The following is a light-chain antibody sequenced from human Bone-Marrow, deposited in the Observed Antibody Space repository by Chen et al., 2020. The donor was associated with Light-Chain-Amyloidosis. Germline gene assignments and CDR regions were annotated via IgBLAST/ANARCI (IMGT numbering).Light chain of an antibody. CDR2: DDS. V-gene: IGLV3-21*02. CDR3: QVWDRSRDRPV. J-gene: IGLJ3*02. Sequence: SYVLTQPSSVSVAPGQTATIACGGNNIGSTSVHWYQQPPGQAPLLVVYDDSDRPSGIPERLAGSNSGTTATLTISRVEAGDEADYYCQVWDRSRDRPVFGGGTKLTVL. CDR1: NIGSTS.